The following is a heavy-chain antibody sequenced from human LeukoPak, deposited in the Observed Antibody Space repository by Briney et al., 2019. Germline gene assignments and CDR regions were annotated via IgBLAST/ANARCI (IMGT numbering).Heavy chain of an antibody. CDR1: GFTFSSYA. Sequence: GGSLRLSCAASGFTFSSYAMHWVRQAPGKGLEWVAVISYDGGNKYYADSVKGRFTISRDNSKNTLYLQMNSLRAEDTAVYYCARDAYDSSTYTFDYWGQGTLVTVSS. CDR2: ISYDGGNK. V-gene: IGHV3-30-3*01. J-gene: IGHJ4*02. CDR3: ARDAYDSSTYTFDY. D-gene: IGHD3-22*01.